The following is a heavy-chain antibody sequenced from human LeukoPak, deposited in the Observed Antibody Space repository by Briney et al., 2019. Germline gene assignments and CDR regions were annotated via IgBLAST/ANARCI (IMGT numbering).Heavy chain of an antibody. CDR3: ARAGNYYGRHTNWFDP. D-gene: IGHD3-10*01. J-gene: IGHJ5*02. Sequence: GGSLRLSCAASGFTFSSYSMNWVRQAPGKGLEWVSSISSGTSYIYYADSVKGRFTISRDNAKNSLYLQMNSLRAEDTAVYYCARAGNYYGRHTNWFDPWGQGTLVTVSS. CDR1: GFTFSSYS. V-gene: IGHV3-21*01. CDR2: ISSGTSYI.